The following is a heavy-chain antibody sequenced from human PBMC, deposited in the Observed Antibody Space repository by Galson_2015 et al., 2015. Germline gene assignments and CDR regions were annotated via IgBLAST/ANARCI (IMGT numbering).Heavy chain of an antibody. D-gene: IGHD6-6*01. CDR2: ISGSGGST. CDR3: AKSARDGSSSKFYGMDV. V-gene: IGHV3-23*01. J-gene: IGHJ6*02. Sequence: SLRLSCAASGFTFSSYAMSWVRQAPGKGLEWVSAISGSGGSTYYADSVKGRFTISRDNSKNTLYLQMNSLRAEDTAVYYCAKSARDGSSSKFYGMDVWGQGTTVTVSS. CDR1: GFTFSSYA.